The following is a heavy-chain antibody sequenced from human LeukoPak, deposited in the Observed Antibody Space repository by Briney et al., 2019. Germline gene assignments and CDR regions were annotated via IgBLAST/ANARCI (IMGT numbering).Heavy chain of an antibody. CDR3: ARASDIAVTGFDC. J-gene: IGHJ4*02. CDR1: GASISSYY. V-gene: IGHV4-59*01. D-gene: IGHD6-19*01. CDR2: IYDGGNI. Sequence: PSETLSLTCTVSGASISSYYWNWIRQTPSNGREWIASIYDGGNINYNPSLKSRVTISMDTSKSHFSLSLSSVTAADTAVYFCARASDIAVTGFDCWGQGLLVTVSA.